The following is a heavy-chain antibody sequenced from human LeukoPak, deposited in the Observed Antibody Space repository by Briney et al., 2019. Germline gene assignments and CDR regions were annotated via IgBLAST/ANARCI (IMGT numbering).Heavy chain of an antibody. CDR3: ARESVDYGGYYYYGMDV. CDR2: ISAYNGNT. V-gene: IGHV1-18*04. D-gene: IGHD4-23*01. J-gene: IGHJ6*02. Sequence: ASVKVSCKASGYTFTGYYMHWVRQAPGQGLEWVGWISAYNGNTNYAQKLQGRVTMTTDTSTSTAYMELRSLRSDDTAVYYCARESVDYGGYYYYGMDVWGQGTTVTVSS. CDR1: GYTFTGYY.